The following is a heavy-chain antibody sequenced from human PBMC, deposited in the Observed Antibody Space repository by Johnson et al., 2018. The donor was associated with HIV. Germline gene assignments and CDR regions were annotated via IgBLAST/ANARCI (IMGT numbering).Heavy chain of an antibody. Sequence: QVQLLESGGGVVQPGGSLRLSCAASGFTFTHYAMDWVRQAPGKGLEWVALISYDGSNKYYADSVNGRFTISRDNPKNSLYLQMNSLRAEDTAVYYCARDYLTHDAFESWGQGTMVTVSS. V-gene: IGHV3-30-3*01. D-gene: IGHD1-14*01. CDR1: GFTFTHYA. CDR3: ARDYLTHDAFES. J-gene: IGHJ3*02. CDR2: ISYDGSNK.